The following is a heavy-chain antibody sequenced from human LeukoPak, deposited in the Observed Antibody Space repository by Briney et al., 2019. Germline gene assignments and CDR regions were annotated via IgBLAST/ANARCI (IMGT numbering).Heavy chain of an antibody. V-gene: IGHV3-21*01. CDR1: GFTFSSYS. CDR2: ISSSSSYI. J-gene: IGHJ4*02. Sequence: GGSLRLSCAASGFTFSSYSMNWVRQAPGKGLEWVSSISSSSSYIYYADSVKGRFTISRDNAENSLYLQMNSLRAEDTAVYYCARDHRGSGSRFDYWGQGTLVTVSS. D-gene: IGHD3-22*01. CDR3: ARDHRGSGSRFDY.